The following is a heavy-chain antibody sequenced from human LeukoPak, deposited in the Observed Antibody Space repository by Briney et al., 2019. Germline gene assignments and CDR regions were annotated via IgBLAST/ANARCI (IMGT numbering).Heavy chain of an antibody. Sequence: GGSLRLSCAASGFTFSSYSMNWVRQAPGKGLEWVSSISSSSYIYYADSVKGRFTISRDNAKNSLYLQMNSLRAEDTAVYYCARDAETTIFGVVIIPEVYYYYYMDVWGKGTTVTVSS. CDR3: ARDAETTIFGVVIIPEVYYYYYMDV. J-gene: IGHJ6*03. V-gene: IGHV3-21*01. D-gene: IGHD3-3*01. CDR1: GFTFSSYS. CDR2: ISSSSYI.